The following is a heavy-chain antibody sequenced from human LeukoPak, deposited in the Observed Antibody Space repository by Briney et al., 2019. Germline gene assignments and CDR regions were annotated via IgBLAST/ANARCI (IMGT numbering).Heavy chain of an antibody. CDR2: INPNSGGT. V-gene: IGHV1-2*02. CDR3: ASPLPITFGGVIVDNPRAFDI. Sequence: SVKVSCKASGYTFTGYYMHWVRQAPGQGLEWMGWINPNSGGTNYAQKFQGRVTMTRDTSISTAYMELSRLRSDDTAVYYCASPLPITFGGVIVDNPRAFDIWGQGTMVTVSS. D-gene: IGHD3-16*02. CDR1: GYTFTGYY. J-gene: IGHJ3*02.